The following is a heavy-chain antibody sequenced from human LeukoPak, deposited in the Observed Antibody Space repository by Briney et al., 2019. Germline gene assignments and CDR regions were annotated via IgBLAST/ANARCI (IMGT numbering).Heavy chain of an antibody. CDR3: ARHSVRRTYYFDY. D-gene: IGHD3-10*02. CDR1: GYSFTSYW. Sequence: GGSLKISCKGSGYSFTSYWIGWVRQMPGKGLEWMGIIYPGDSDTRYSPSFQGQVTISADKSSSTAYLQWSSLKASDTAMYFCARHSVRRTYYFDYWGQGTLVTVSS. J-gene: IGHJ4*02. V-gene: IGHV5-51*01. CDR2: IYPGDSDT.